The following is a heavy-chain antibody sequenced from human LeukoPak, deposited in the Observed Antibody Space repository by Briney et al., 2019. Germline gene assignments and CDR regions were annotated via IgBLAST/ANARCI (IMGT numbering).Heavy chain of an antibody. V-gene: IGHV1-69*13. D-gene: IGHD3-10*01. CDR3: ARGDYGSAHDASDI. CDR2: IIPIFGTA. Sequence: AASVKVSCKASGGTFSSYAISWVRQAPGQGLEWMGGIIPIFGTANYAQKFQGRVTITADESTSTAYMELSRLRSDDTAVYYCARGDYGSAHDASDIWGQGTMVTVSS. CDR1: GGTFSSYA. J-gene: IGHJ3*02.